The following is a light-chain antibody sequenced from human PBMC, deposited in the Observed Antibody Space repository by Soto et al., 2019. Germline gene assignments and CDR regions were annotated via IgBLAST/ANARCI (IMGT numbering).Light chain of an antibody. V-gene: IGKV1-9*01. CDR3: QQLNSYPYT. CDR2: SAS. J-gene: IGKJ2*01. CDR1: KAIASF. Sequence: DIQLTQSPSFLSASVGDRVTITCRASKAIASFLAWYQQKPGEAPKLLIYSASTLQSGVPSRFRGSRSGPEYTRTISSLQPEDFATYYCQQLNSYPYTFAQGTKLEIK.